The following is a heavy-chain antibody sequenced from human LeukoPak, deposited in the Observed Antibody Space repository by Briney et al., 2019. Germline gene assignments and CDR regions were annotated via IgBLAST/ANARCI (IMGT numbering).Heavy chain of an antibody. J-gene: IGHJ4*02. D-gene: IGHD1-1*01. V-gene: IGHV3-74*01. Sequence: PGGSLRLSCAASGFSFGGYAMTWVRQAPGKGLVWVSRINTDGNSRSYADSVKGRFTISRDNAKNTLYLQMNSLRAEDTAVYYCVRDDDRGFDSWGQGSLVTVSS. CDR3: VRDDDRGFDS. CDR2: INTDGNSR. CDR1: GFSFGGYA.